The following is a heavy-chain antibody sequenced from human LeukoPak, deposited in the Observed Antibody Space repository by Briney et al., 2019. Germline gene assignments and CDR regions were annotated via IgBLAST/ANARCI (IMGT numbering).Heavy chain of an antibody. CDR3: QGEGSTSDY. Sequence: GGSLRLSCAASGFTFSSYGMHWVRQAPGKGLEWVAVIWYDGSNKYYADSVKGRFTISRDNSKNTLYLQMNSLRDEDTAVYYCQGEGSTSDYWGQGTLVTVSS. V-gene: IGHV3-33*01. CDR2: IWYDGSNK. D-gene: IGHD2-15*01. CDR1: GFTFSSYG. J-gene: IGHJ4*02.